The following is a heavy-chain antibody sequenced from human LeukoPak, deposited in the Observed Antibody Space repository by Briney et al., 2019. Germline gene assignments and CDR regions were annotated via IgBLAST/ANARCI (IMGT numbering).Heavy chain of an antibody. J-gene: IGHJ6*03. V-gene: IGHV4-61*02. D-gene: IGHD6-6*01. CDR1: GGSISSGSYY. CDR2: IYTSGST. Sequence: SETLSLTCTVSGGSISSGSYYWSWIRQAAGKGLEWIGRIYTSGSTNYNPSLKSRVTISVDTSKNQFSLKLSSVTAADTAVYYCARDTPEYSSSFYYYYMDVWGKGTTVTVSS. CDR3: ARDTPEYSSSFYYYYMDV.